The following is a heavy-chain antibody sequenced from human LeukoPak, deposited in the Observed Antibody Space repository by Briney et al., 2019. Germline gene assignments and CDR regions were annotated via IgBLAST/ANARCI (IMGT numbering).Heavy chain of an antibody. V-gene: IGHV3-48*04. CDR1: GFTFSSYS. CDR2: ISSSGSTI. CDR3: AELGITMIGGV. J-gene: IGHJ6*04. Sequence: GGSLRLSCAASGFTFSSYSMMWVRQAPGKGLEWVSYISSSGSTIYYADSVKGRFAISRDNAKNSLYLQMNSLRAEDTAVYYCAELGITMIGGVWGKGTTVTISS. D-gene: IGHD3-10*02.